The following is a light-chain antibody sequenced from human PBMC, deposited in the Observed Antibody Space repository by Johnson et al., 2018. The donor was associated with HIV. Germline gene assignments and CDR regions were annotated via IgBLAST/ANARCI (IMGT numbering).Light chain of an antibody. CDR2: ENN. Sequence: QAALTQPPSVSAAPGQKVTISCSGSSSNIGNNYVSWYQQLPGTAPKLLIYENNKRPSGIPDRFSGSKSATSAPLRITGLQTGDQADYYCGTWESSLSAGYVFGTGTKVTVL. V-gene: IGLV1-51*02. CDR3: GTWESSLSAGYV. J-gene: IGLJ1*01. CDR1: SSNIGNNY.